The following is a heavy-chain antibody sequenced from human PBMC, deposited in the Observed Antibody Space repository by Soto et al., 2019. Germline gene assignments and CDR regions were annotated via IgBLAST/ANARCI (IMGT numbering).Heavy chain of an antibody. V-gene: IGHV4-34*01. D-gene: IGHD3-22*01. CDR3: ARHNYDSSGSYHYYYGMDV. CDR2: INHSGST. J-gene: IGHJ6*02. CDR1: GGSGGSFSGYY. Sequence: QVQLQQWGAGLLKPSETLSLTCAVYGGSGGSFSGYYWRWIRQPPGKGLEWIGEINHSGSTNYNPSLKSRVTISVDTSKNQFSLKLSSVTAADTAVYYWARHNYDSSGSYHYYYGMDVWGQGTTVTVSS.